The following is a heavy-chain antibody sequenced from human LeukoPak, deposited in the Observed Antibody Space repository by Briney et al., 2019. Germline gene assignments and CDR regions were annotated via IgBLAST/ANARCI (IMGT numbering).Heavy chain of an antibody. CDR3: ANIAAAGLDYYYMDV. V-gene: IGHV1-69*05. Sequence: GASVKVSCKASGGTFSSYAISWVRQAPGQGLEWMGRIIPIFGTANYAQKFQGRVTITTDESTSTAYMELSSLRSEDTAVYYCANIAAAGLDYYYMDVWGKGTTVTVSS. CDR2: IIPIFGTA. D-gene: IGHD6-13*01. J-gene: IGHJ6*03. CDR1: GGTFSSYA.